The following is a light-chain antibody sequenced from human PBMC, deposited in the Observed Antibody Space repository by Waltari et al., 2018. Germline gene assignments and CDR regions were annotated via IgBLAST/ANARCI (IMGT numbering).Light chain of an antibody. CDR1: ISNMAAGHR. J-gene: IGLJ2*01. CDR3: QSYDSSLSAHVI. V-gene: IGLV1-40*01. CDR2: GNI. Sequence: SVLTQPPPVSEAPGHGLTLACTWRISNMAAGHRVPWDHPPPGTAPKPHHYPGTAPKPPIYGNINRPSGVPDRFSGSKSGTSASLAITGLQAEDEADYYCQSYDSSLSAHVIFGGGTKLTVL.